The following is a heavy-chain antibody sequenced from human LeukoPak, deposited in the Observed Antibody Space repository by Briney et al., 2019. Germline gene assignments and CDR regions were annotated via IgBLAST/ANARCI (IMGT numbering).Heavy chain of an antibody. CDR2: INWNGGST. Sequence: GGSLRLSCAASGFTFDGYGMSWVRQAPGKGLEWVSGINWNGGSTGYADSVKGRFTISRDNAKNSLYLQMNNLRAEDTALYYCARDLESSSWYGGAFDIWGQGTMVTVSS. CDR3: ARDLESSSWYGGAFDI. D-gene: IGHD6-13*01. J-gene: IGHJ3*02. CDR1: GFTFDGYG. V-gene: IGHV3-20*04.